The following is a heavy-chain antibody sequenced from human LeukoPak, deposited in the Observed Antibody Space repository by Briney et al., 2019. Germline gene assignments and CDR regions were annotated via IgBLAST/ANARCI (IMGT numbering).Heavy chain of an antibody. CDR2: IYPGDSDT. CDR1: GYSFTSYW. D-gene: IGHD2-2*01. Sequence: GESLKISCKGSGYSFTSYWIGWVRQMQGKGLEWMGIIYPGDSDTRYSPSFQGQVTISADKSISTAYLQWSSLKASDTAMYYCARLVYCSSTSCLALFDYWGQGTLVTVSS. J-gene: IGHJ4*02. CDR3: ARLVYCSSTSCLALFDY. V-gene: IGHV5-51*01.